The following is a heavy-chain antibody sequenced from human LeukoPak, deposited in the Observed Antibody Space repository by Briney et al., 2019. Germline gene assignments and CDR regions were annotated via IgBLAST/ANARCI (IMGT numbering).Heavy chain of an antibody. CDR2: IKQNGST. CDR3: ARWGADLWVPGISYYYMDV. CDR1: GGYFSGYY. J-gene: IGHJ6*03. V-gene: IGHV4-34*01. D-gene: IGHD1-14*01. Sequence: SETLSPTRAVYGGYFSGYYWSWIPQPPGKGLEWIWKIKQNGSTNYNPSLKSRLTISVDTSKRQFSLMLRSVTAADTAVYYCARWGADLWVPGISYYYMDVWDKGIPVTVSS.